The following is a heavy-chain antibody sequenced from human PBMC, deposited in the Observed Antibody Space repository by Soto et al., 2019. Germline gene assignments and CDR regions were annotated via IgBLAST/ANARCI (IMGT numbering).Heavy chain of an antibody. CDR1: GFSIKTGYY. CDR3: ARGMNPQDY. Sequence: SETLSLTCDVSGFSIKTGYYWGWTRQPPGKGLEWIGAIYHSGTTYFNPSLKSRVTMSVDTSKNHFSLRLTSVAATDTAVYYCARGMNPQDYWGQGTLVTVSS. J-gene: IGHJ4*02. CDR2: IYHSGTT. V-gene: IGHV4-38-2*01.